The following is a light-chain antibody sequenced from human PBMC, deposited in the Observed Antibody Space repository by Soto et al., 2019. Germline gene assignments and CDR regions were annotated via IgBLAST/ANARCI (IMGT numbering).Light chain of an antibody. Sequence: QSLLTQPPSVSGAPGQRVTISCTGSSSNIGAGYDVHWYQQRPGTAPRLLISDDINRPSGVPDRFSGSKSGTSASLAITGLQGDDEADYYCQSYDTALGGSYVFGSGTKLTVL. J-gene: IGLJ1*01. CDR1: SSNIGAGYD. CDR2: DDI. V-gene: IGLV1-40*01. CDR3: QSYDTALGGSYV.